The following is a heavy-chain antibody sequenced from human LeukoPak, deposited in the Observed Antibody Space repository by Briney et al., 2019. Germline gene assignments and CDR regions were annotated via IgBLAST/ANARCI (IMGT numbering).Heavy chain of an antibody. D-gene: IGHD3-22*01. Sequence: ASMKVSCKASGGTFSSYAISWVRQAPGQGLEWMGGIIPIFGTANYAQKFQGRVTITTDESTSTAYMELSSLRSEDTAVYYCARDDNSGYFYGAGGYWGQGTLVTVSS. CDR1: GGTFSSYA. J-gene: IGHJ4*02. V-gene: IGHV1-69*05. CDR3: ARDDNSGYFYGAGGY. CDR2: IIPIFGTA.